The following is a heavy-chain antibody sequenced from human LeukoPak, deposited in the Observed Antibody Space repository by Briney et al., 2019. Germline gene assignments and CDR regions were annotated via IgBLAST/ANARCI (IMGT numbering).Heavy chain of an antibody. J-gene: IGHJ3*01. V-gene: IGHV3-48*02. Sequence: GGSLRLSCAASGFTFSSYTMNWVRKAPGKGLEWISYISTSSSITYYADSVKGRFSISRDNAKNSLYLQMNSLRDDDTAVYYCARDKSGSDSARGAVIDFCGQGAMVTVSS. CDR3: ARDKSGSDSARGAVIDF. D-gene: IGHD1-26*01. CDR2: ISTSSSIT. CDR1: GFTFSSYT.